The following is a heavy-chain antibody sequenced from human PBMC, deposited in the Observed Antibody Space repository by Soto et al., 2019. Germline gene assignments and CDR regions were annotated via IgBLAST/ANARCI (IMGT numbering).Heavy chain of an antibody. CDR2: ISGSGITT. Sequence: EVQLLESGGGLVQPGGSLRLSCATSGFSFSIYAMNWVRQAPGKGLEWVSGISGSGITTYYADSVKGRFTISRDNSKNTLYLQMNSLRGADTAKDYCAKDPRTVAASEYFQHWGQGTLVTVSS. V-gene: IGHV3-23*01. CDR1: GFSFSIYA. CDR3: AKDPRTVAASEYFQH. D-gene: IGHD6-19*01. J-gene: IGHJ1*01.